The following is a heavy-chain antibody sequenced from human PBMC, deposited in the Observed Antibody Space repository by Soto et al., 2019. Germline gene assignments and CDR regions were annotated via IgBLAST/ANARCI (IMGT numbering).Heavy chain of an antibody. CDR3: AREGYSSGYYYYYGMDV. CDR1: GVSISSDY. D-gene: IGHD3-22*01. CDR2: IYYSGST. V-gene: IGHV4-59*01. Sequence: PSETLSLTCTVPGVSISSDYWSWIRQPPGKGLEWIGYIYYSGSTNYNPALKSRVTISVDTSKNQFSLKLSSVTAADTAVYYCAREGYSSGYYYYYGMDVWGQGTTVTVS. J-gene: IGHJ6*02.